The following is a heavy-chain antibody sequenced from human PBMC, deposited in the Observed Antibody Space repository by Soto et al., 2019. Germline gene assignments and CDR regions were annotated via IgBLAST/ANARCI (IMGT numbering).Heavy chain of an antibody. CDR2: ISYDGNNK. D-gene: IGHD3-22*01. Sequence: GGSLRLSCAASGFTFSSYAMHWVRQAPGKGLEWVAVISYDGNNKYYADSGKGRFTISRDNSKNTLYLQMNSLRAEDTAVYYCASLPEYDSSGPVFDYWGQGTLVTVSS. CDR1: GFTFSSYA. J-gene: IGHJ4*02. V-gene: IGHV3-30-3*01. CDR3: ASLPEYDSSGPVFDY.